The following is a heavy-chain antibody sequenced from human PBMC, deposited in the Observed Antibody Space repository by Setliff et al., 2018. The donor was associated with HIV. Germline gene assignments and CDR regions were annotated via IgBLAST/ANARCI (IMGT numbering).Heavy chain of an antibody. J-gene: IGHJ4*02. V-gene: IGHV3-30*03. CDR2: ISYDGSNK. CDR3: ARRTGDDWYYFDY. Sequence: PGGSLRLSCAASGFTFSSYGMHWVRQAPGKGLEWVAVISYDGSNKYYADSVKGRFTISRDKSKNTLYLQMNSRRAEDTAVYYCARRTGDDWYYFDYWGQGTLVTVSS. CDR1: GFTFSSYG. D-gene: IGHD3-9*01.